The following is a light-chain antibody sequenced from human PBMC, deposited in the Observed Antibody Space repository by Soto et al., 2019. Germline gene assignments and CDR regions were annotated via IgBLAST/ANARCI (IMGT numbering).Light chain of an antibody. CDR2: RNN. J-gene: IGLJ3*02. CDR3: AAWDDSLSGVM. CDR1: SSNVGSKY. V-gene: IGLV1-47*01. Sequence: QSVLTQPPSASGTPGQRVSISCSGSSSNVGSKYVYWYQQLPGTAPKLIIYRNNQRPSGVPDRFSGSKSGTSASLAISGLRSEDEADYYCAAWDDSLSGVMFGGGTQLTVL.